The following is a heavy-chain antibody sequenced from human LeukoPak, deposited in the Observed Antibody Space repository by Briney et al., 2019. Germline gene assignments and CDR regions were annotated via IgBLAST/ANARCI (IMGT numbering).Heavy chain of an antibody. CDR1: GFTFSDYH. CDR2: ISSSGSTI. J-gene: IGHJ4*02. CDR3: ARAESVTENYFDY. V-gene: IGHV3-11*04. Sequence: PGGSLRLSCAASGFTFSDYHMSWIRQAPGKGLEWVSYISSSGSTIYYADSVKGRFTISRDNAKNSLYLQMNSLRAEDTAVYYCARAESVTENYFDYWGQGTLVTVSS. D-gene: IGHD4-17*01.